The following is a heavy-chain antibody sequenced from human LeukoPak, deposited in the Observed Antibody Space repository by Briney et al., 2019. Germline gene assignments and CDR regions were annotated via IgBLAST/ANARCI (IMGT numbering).Heavy chain of an antibody. CDR1: GYTFTGYF. D-gene: IGHD6-13*01. CDR3: ARSLSSSWYGYMDV. Sequence: ASVKVSCKASGYTFTGYFIHWVRQATGQGLEWMGWMNPNSGNTGYAQKFQGRVTITRNTSISTAYMELSGLRSEDTAVYYCARSLSSSWYGYMDVWGKGITVTVSS. CDR2: MNPNSGNT. V-gene: IGHV1-8*03. J-gene: IGHJ6*03.